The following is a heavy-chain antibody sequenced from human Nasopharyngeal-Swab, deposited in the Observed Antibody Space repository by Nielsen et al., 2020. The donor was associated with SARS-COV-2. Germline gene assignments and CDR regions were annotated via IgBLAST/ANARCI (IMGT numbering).Heavy chain of an antibody. CDR1: GFTGDDYA. CDR3: AKDMGSGAVGAFDI. CDR2: ISWNSGSI. D-gene: IGHD3-10*01. Sequence: GGSLRLSYAASGFTGDDYAMHWVRQARGKDLEWVSGISWNSGSIGYADSVKGRFTISRDNAKNSLYLQMNSLRAEDTALYYCAKDMGSGAVGAFDIWGQGTMVTVSS. J-gene: IGHJ3*02. V-gene: IGHV3-9*01.